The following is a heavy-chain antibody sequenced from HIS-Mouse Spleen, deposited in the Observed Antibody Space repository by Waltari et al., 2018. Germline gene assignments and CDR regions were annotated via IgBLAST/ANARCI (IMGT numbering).Heavy chain of an antibody. V-gene: IGHV4-39*07. Sequence: QLQLQESGPGLVKPSETLSLTCTVPGGSIRLRSYSWGWIRQPPGKGLEWIGSIYYSGSTYYNPSLKSRVTISVDTSKNQFSLKLSSVTAADTAVYYCAREIPYSSSWYDWYFDLWGRGTLVTVSS. CDR1: GGSIRLRSYS. CDR3: AREIPYSSSWYDWYFDL. CDR2: IYYSGST. D-gene: IGHD6-13*01. J-gene: IGHJ2*01.